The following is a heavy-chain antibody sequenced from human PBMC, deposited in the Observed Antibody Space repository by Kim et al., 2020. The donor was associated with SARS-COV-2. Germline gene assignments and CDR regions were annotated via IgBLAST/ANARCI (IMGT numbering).Heavy chain of an antibody. CDR2: ISGSGGST. D-gene: IGHD3-10*01. CDR1: GFTFSSYA. Sequence: GGSLRLSCAASGFTFSSYAMSWVRQAPGKGLEWVSAISGSGGSTYYADSVKGRFTISRDNSKNTLYLQMNSLRAEDTAVYYCAKFYGSGSYDTNYYYYGMDVWGQGTTVTVSS. J-gene: IGHJ6*02. CDR3: AKFYGSGSYDTNYYYYGMDV. V-gene: IGHV3-23*01.